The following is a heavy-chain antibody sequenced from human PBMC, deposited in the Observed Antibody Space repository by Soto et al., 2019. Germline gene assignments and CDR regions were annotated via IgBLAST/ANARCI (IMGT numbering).Heavy chain of an antibody. Sequence: SETLSLTCAVYGGSFSGYYWSWIRQPPGKGLEWIGEINHSGSTNYNPSLKSRVTISVDTSKNQFSLKLSSVTAADTAVYYCARGQIVVVVADTSWVWFDPWGEGTLVTVSS. CDR3: ARGQIVVVVADTSWVWFDP. CDR1: GGSFSGYY. V-gene: IGHV4-34*01. J-gene: IGHJ5*02. D-gene: IGHD2-15*01. CDR2: INHSGST.